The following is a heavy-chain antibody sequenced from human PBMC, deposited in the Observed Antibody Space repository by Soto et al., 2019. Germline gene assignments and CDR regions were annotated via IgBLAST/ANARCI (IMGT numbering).Heavy chain of an antibody. Sequence: EVQLLESGGGLVQPGGSLRLSCAASGFTFSNYDMHWVRQATGKGLEWVSAIGTAGDTYYPGSVKGRFTISRENAKNSLYLQMNSLRAGDTAVYYCARASGSYYDFDYWGQGTLVTVPS. CDR2: IGTAGDT. J-gene: IGHJ4*02. V-gene: IGHV3-13*04. CDR1: GFTFSNYD. CDR3: ARASGSYYDFDY. D-gene: IGHD1-26*01.